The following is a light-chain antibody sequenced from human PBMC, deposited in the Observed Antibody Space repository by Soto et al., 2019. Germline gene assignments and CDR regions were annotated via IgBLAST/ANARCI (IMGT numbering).Light chain of an antibody. J-gene: IGKJ4*01. Sequence: EIVLTQSPATLSSSPGERATLSCRASQSIDTYLAWYQQKPGQAPRLLIFGASTRATDIPARFSGSGSGTEFTLTISSLQSEDFAVYYCQQYSNWPPVLTFGGGTKVDIK. CDR3: QQYSNWPPVLT. CDR1: QSIDTY. V-gene: IGKV3-15*01. CDR2: GAS.